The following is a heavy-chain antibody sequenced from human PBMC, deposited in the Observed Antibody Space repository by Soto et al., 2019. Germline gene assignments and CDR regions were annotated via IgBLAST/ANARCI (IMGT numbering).Heavy chain of an antibody. CDR2: ISSSSSTI. CDR1: GFTFSSYS. J-gene: IGHJ4*02. Sequence: EVQLVESGGGLVQPGGSLRLSCAASGFTFSSYSMNWVRQAPGKGLEWVSYISSSSSTIYYADSVKGRFTISRDNAKNSLYLQMNSLGAEDTAVYYCARGAYYYASSGLSYWGQGTLVTVSS. CDR3: ARGAYYYASSGLSY. D-gene: IGHD3-22*01. V-gene: IGHV3-48*01.